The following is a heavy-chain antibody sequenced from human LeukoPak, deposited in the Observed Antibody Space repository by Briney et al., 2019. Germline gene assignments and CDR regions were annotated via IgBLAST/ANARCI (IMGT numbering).Heavy chain of an antibody. Sequence: GASVKVSCKASGYTFTGYYMHWVRQAPGQGLESMGWINPNSGGTNYAQKFHGRVTMTRDTSISTAYMELSRLRSDDPAVYYCARVLSERGYSGYWSLEHWGQGTLVTVSS. CDR2: INPNSGGT. CDR3: ARVLSERGYSGYWSLEH. V-gene: IGHV1-2*02. J-gene: IGHJ1*01. CDR1: GYTFTGYY. D-gene: IGHD5-12*01.